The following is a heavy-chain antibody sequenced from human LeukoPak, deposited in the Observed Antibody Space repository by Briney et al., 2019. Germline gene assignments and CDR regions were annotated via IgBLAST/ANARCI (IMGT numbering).Heavy chain of an antibody. D-gene: IGHD6-13*01. CDR1: GFTFSSYD. J-gene: IGHJ6*04. CDR2: ISSSGSTI. V-gene: IGHV3-48*03. Sequence: GGSLRLSCAASGFTFSSYDMNWVRQAPGKGLEWVSYISSSGSTIYYADSVKGRFTISRDNAKNSLYLQMNSLRAEDTAVYYCARGDSSSWYYYYGMDVWGKGTTATVSS. CDR3: ARGDSSSWYYYYGMDV.